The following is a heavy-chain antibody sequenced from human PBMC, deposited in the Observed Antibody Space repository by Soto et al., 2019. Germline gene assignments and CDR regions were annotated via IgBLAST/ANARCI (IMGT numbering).Heavy chain of an antibody. Sequence: PSETLSLTCTVSRGSINSHYWSWIRQPPGKGLEWIGYIYYTGSTNYNPSLKSRVTISVDTSKNQFSLRLTSATAADTAVYYCARGVAGPLHWFDPWGQGTLVTVSS. V-gene: IGHV4-59*11. J-gene: IGHJ5*02. CDR1: RGSINSHY. CDR3: ARGVAGPLHWFDP. CDR2: IYYTGST. D-gene: IGHD6-19*01.